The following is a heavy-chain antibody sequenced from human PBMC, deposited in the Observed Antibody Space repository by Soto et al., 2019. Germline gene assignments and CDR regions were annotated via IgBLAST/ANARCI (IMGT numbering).Heavy chain of an antibody. D-gene: IGHD3-22*01. CDR2: ISSSSSTI. Sequence: EVQLVESGGGLVQPGGSLRLSCAASGFTFSSYSMNWVRQAPGKGLEWVSYISSSSSTIYYADSVKGRFTISRDNAKNSLYLQMNSLRAEDTAVYYCARDYYDSSGYSAYFDYWGQGTLVTVSS. CDR3: ARDYYDSSGYSAYFDY. J-gene: IGHJ4*02. V-gene: IGHV3-48*01. CDR1: GFTFSSYS.